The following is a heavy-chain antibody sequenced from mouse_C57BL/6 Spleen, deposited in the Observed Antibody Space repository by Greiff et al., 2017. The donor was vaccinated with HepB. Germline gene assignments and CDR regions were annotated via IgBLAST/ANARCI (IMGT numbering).Heavy chain of an antibody. D-gene: IGHD2-4*01. Sequence: EVQLVESGGGLVKPGGSLKLSCAASGFTFSSYAMSWVRQTPEKRLEWVATISDGGSYTYYPDNVKGRFTISRDNAKNKLYLQMSHLKSADTAMFYCARDGGDYPFAYWGQGTLVTVSA. V-gene: IGHV5-4*01. CDR3: ARDGGDYPFAY. CDR2: ISDGGSYT. CDR1: GFTFSSYA. J-gene: IGHJ3*01.